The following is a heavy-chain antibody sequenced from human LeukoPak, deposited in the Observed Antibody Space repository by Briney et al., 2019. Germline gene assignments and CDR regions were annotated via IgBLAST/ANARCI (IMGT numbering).Heavy chain of an antibody. CDR1: AFTVSSNY. Sequence: GGSLTLYCAASAFTVSSNYMSWLRQAPGQGLEGVLVLDSGGSTYYADSVKRRFTISRDNSKNTLYLQMNSLRAEDTAVYYCARAANSSSWCEDYWGQGTVVTVSS. V-gene: IGHV3-66*02. D-gene: IGHD6-13*01. CDR3: ARAANSSSWCEDY. CDR2: LDSGGST. J-gene: IGHJ4*02.